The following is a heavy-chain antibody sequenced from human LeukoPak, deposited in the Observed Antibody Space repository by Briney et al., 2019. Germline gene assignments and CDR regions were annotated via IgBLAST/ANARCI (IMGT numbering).Heavy chain of an antibody. D-gene: IGHD2-21*02. CDR3: ARAECGGDCTFDI. J-gene: IGHJ3*02. V-gene: IGHV3-21*04. Sequence: PGGSLRLSCAASGFTFSSYSMNWVRQAPGKGLEWVSSISSSSSYIYYADSVKGRFTISRDNSKNALYLQMNSLRVEDAAVYYCARAECGGDCTFDIWGQGTMVTVSS. CDR2: ISSSSSYI. CDR1: GFTFSSYS.